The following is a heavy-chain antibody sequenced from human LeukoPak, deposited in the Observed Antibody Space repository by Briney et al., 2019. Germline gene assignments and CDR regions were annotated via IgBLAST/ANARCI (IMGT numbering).Heavy chain of an antibody. J-gene: IGHJ4*02. CDR3: GRDRPTGYYDY. CDR2: INHSGIT. D-gene: IGHD3-9*01. Sequence: SETLSLTCTVSSYSISSAYYWGWIRQPPGKGLEWIASINHSGITYYNPSLKSRVTISVDTSKNQFSLKVISVTAADTAVYYCGRDRPTGYYDYWGQGTLVTVSS. V-gene: IGHV4-38-2*02. CDR1: SYSISSAYY.